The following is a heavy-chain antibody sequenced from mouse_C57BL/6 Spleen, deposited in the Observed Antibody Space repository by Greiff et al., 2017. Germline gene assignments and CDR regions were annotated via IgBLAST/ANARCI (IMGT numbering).Heavy chain of an antibody. CDR2: INPSSGYT. J-gene: IGHJ3*01. D-gene: IGHD1-1*01. CDR3: ARSLITTVEGFAY. CDR1: GYTFTSYW. V-gene: IGHV1-7*01. Sequence: QVQLKQSGAELAKPGASVKLSCKASGYTFTSYWMHWVKQRPGQGLEWIGYINPSSGYTKYNQKFKDKATLTADKSSSTAYMQLSSLTYEDSAVYYCARSLITTVEGFAYWGQGTLVTVSA.